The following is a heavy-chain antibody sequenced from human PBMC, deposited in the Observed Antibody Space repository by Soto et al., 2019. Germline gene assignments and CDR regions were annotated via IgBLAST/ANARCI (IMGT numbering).Heavy chain of an antibody. D-gene: IGHD2-15*01. CDR2: ISWNSGVI. V-gene: IGHV3-9*01. Sequence: EVQLVESGGGLVQPGRSLRLSCAASGFTFGDYAMHWVRQAPGKGLEWVSGISWNSGVIGYADSVKGRFTISRDNAKNSLYLQMNSLRAEDTALYYCAKSRLGYCSGGSCYVDYWGQGTLVTVSS. CDR3: AKSRLGYCSGGSCYVDY. CDR1: GFTFGDYA. J-gene: IGHJ4*02.